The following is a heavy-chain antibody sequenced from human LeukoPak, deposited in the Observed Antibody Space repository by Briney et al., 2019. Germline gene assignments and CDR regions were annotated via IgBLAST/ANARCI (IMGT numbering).Heavy chain of an antibody. J-gene: IGHJ5*02. CDR3: ARGWSSGSYGATSYNWFDP. CDR2: INPSGGST. D-gene: IGHD1-26*01. V-gene: IGHV1-46*01. CDR1: GYTLTELS. Sequence: ASVKVSCKVSGYTLTELSMHWVRQAPGQGLEWMGIINPSGGSTSYAQKFQGRVTMTRDMSTSTVYMELSSLRSEDTAVYYCARGWSSGSYGATSYNWFDPWGQGTLVTVSS.